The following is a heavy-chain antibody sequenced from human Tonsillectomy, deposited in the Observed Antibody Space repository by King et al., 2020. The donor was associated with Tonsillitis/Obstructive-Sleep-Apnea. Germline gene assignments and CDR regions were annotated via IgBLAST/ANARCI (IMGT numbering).Heavy chain of an antibody. D-gene: IGHD5-12*01. CDR3: ARTSLPVNIVAPIPEYYYYYYMDV. V-gene: IGHV1-69*01. CDR1: GGTFRSYA. CDR2: IIPKFDTA. J-gene: IGHJ6*03. Sequence: VQLVESGAEVKKPGSPVKVSCKASGGTFRSYAISWVRQSPGQGLEWMGGIIPKFDTAKYAQKFQGRVVITADESTSTAYMELSSLRSEDTAVYYCARTSLPVNIVAPIPEYYYYYYMDVWGKGTTVTVSS.